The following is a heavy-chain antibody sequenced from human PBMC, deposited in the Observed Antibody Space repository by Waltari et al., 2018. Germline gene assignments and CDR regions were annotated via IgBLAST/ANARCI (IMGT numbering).Heavy chain of an antibody. CDR1: GGTFSSYA. CDR2: IIPIFGTA. D-gene: IGHD1-7*01. V-gene: IGHV1-69*12. CDR3: ARGARAAGTTRFPVDY. J-gene: IGHJ4*02. Sequence: QVQLVQSGAEVKKPGSSVKVSCEASGGTFSSYAISWVRQAPGQGLEWMGGIIPIFGTANYAQKFQGRVTITADESTSTAYMELSSLRSEDTAVYYCARGARAAGTTRFPVDYWGQGTLVTVSS.